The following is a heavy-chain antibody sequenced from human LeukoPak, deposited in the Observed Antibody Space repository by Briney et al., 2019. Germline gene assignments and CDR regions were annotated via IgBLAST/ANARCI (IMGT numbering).Heavy chain of an antibody. J-gene: IGHJ4*02. CDR1: GYIFANYG. Sequence: ASVKVSCKASGYIFANYGVSWVRQAPGQGLEWMGWISGYNGNANYAQKFQGRVTMATDTSTSTAYVELRSLRSDDTAVYYCARGVYSSSWSTLSNKFKFDYWGQGTLVTVSS. V-gene: IGHV1-18*01. CDR3: ARGVYSSSWSTLSNKFKFDY. D-gene: IGHD6-13*01. CDR2: ISGYNGNA.